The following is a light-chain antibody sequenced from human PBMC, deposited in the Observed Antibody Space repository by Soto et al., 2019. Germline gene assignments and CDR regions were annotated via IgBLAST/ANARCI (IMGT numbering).Light chain of an antibody. Sequence: QAVVTQSPSASASLGASVKLTCTLSSGHSSYAIAWHQQQPEKGPRYLMKLNSDGSHSKGDGIPDRFSGSSSGAERYLTISSLQSEVEADYYCQTWGTGIHYVFGTGTKPTVL. V-gene: IGLV4-69*01. J-gene: IGLJ1*01. CDR2: LNSDGSH. CDR1: SGHSSYA. CDR3: QTWGTGIHYV.